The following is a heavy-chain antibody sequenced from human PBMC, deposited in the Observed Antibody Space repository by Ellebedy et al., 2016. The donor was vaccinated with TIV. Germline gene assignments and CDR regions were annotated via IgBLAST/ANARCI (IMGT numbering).Heavy chain of an antibody. V-gene: IGHV4-38-2*02. D-gene: IGHD2-21*02. Sequence: MPSETLSLTCSVSGYSMSSGYFLGWIRQPPGKGLEWIASIYDSGNTYYNPSLKSRVTISTDTSRNQLSLRLSSVTAADTAVYYCAGNCGGDCYKYYQHWGQGTLVTVSS. CDR2: IYDSGNT. CDR3: AGNCGGDCYKYYQH. CDR1: GYSMSSGYF. J-gene: IGHJ1*01.